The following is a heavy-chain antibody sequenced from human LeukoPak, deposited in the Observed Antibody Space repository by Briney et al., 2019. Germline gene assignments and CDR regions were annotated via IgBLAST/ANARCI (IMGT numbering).Heavy chain of an antibody. CDR1: GDSIRSYY. CDR2: IYYSGST. Sequence: SETLSLTCTVSGDSIRSYYWSWIRQSPGKGLEWIGYIYYSGSTNYNPSLKSRVTISVDTSKNQFPLKLTSVTAADTAVYYCARFVGRSSSGYYLYWGQGALVTVSS. V-gene: IGHV4-59*01. CDR3: ARFVGRSSSGYYLY. J-gene: IGHJ4*02. D-gene: IGHD6-19*01.